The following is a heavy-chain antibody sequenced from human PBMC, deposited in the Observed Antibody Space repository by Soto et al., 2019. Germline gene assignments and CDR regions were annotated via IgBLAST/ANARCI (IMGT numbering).Heavy chain of an antibody. Sequence: QVQLQQWGAGLLKPSETLSLTCAVYGESLSGGYWSWIRQPPGKRLEWIGEINYSGTTSYNPSFKNRVTMSLDTSKNQFSLRLNSVTAADTAVYYCARLRSDSWGQGILVTVSS. CDR2: INYSGTT. J-gene: IGHJ4*02. V-gene: IGHV4-34*01. CDR3: ARLRSDS. CDR1: GESLSGGY.